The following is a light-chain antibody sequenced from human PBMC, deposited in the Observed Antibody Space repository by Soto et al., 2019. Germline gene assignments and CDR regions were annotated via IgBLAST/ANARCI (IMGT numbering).Light chain of an antibody. J-gene: IGKJ5*01. Sequence: ETVLTQSPGTLSLSPGERATLSCRASQSVSSNYLVWYQQKPGQAPRLLISGVSTRATGLPHRYSGSGSGTDFTLTISRLEPEDVAVYYCQQYAPSPAITFGEAKRVEIK. CDR1: QSVSSNY. V-gene: IGKV3-20*01. CDR2: GVS. CDR3: QQYAPSPAIT.